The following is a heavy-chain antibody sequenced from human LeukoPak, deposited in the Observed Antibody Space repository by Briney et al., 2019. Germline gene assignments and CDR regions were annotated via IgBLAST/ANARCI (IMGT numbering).Heavy chain of an antibody. J-gene: IGHJ4*02. CDR3: AKTKYTAMVYYFDY. D-gene: IGHD5-18*01. V-gene: IGHV3-23*01. Sequence: PGGSLRLSCAASRFAFSSYAMSWVRQAPGKGLEWVSAISGSGGSTYYADSVKGRFTISRDNSKNTLYLQMNSLRAEDTAVYYCAKTKYTAMVYYFDYWGQGTLVTVSS. CDR2: ISGSGGST. CDR1: RFAFSSYA.